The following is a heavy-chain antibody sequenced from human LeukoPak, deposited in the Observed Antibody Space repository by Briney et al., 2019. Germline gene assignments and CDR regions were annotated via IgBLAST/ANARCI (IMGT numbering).Heavy chain of an antibody. Sequence: GASVKVSCKASGYTFTVYFMHWVRQAPGQGLEWMGWINPNSGGTNYAQKFQGRVTMTRDTSISTAYMELSRLRSDDTAVYYCARELSAAGRWGAFDIWGQGTTVTVSS. CDR3: ARELSAAGRWGAFDI. V-gene: IGHV1-2*02. CDR2: INPNSGGT. J-gene: IGHJ3*02. D-gene: IGHD6-13*01. CDR1: GYTFTVYF.